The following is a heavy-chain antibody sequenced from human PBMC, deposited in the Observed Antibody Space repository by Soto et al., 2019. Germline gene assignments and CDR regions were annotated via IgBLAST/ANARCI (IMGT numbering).Heavy chain of an antibody. CDR1: GYTFMDYY. CDR2: INPNSGGT. D-gene: IGHD2-2*01. CDR3: AKDPNIVVVPAATGGMDV. J-gene: IGHJ6*02. Sequence: ASVKVSCKASGYTFMDYYMHWVRQAPGQGLEWMGWINPNSGGTNYAQKFQGRVTMTRVTSISTAYMELSSLRSDDTALYYCAKDPNIVVVPAATGGMDVWGQGTTVTVPS. V-gene: IGHV1-2*02.